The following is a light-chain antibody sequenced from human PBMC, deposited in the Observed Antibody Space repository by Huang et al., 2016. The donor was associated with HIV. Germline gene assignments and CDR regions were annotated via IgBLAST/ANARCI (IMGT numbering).Light chain of an antibody. CDR1: QSMSDY. Sequence: ELVLTQSPATLSLSPGDTATLSCRASQSMSDYFAWYQQKPGQAPKLLIFHASNRATGIPPRFRGSGCGTDVTLTISSLEPDDFAVYYCQHRGTFGQGTKVEVK. V-gene: IGKV3-11*01. CDR2: HAS. CDR3: QHRGT. J-gene: IGKJ1*01.